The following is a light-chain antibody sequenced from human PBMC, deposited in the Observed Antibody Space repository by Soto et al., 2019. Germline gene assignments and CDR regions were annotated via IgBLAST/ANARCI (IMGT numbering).Light chain of an antibody. J-gene: IGLJ1*01. CDR2: RND. Sequence: QSALTQPPSASGTPGQRVSISCSGGSSNIGINTVNWYQQLPGAAPKLLIYRNDQRPSGVPDRFSGSRSGTSASLAIDGLQSEDEADYFCAAWDDSLNGFFVFGTGTKLTVL. CDR3: AAWDDSLNGFFV. CDR1: SSNIGINT. V-gene: IGLV1-44*01.